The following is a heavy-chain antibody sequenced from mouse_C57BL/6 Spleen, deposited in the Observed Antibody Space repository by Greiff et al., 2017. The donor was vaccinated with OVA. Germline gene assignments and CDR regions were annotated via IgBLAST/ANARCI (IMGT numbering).Heavy chain of an antibody. CDR1: GYTFTDYY. CDR3: ARGGGTSNFDY. D-gene: IGHD4-1*01. Sequence: EVQLHQSGPVLVKPGASVKMSCKASGYTFTDYYMNWVKQSHGKSLEWIGVINPYNGGTSYNQKFKGKATLTVDKSSSTADMELNSLTSEDSAVYYCARGGGTSNFDYWGQGTTLTVSS. CDR2: INPYNGGT. J-gene: IGHJ2*01. V-gene: IGHV1-19*01.